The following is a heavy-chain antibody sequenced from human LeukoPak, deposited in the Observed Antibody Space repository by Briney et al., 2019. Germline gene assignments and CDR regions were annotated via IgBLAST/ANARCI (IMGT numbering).Heavy chain of an antibody. J-gene: IGHJ6*03. D-gene: IGHD2-15*01. V-gene: IGHV4-39*07. Sequence: PSETLSLTCTVSGGSISSSSYYWGWIRQPPGKGLEWIGSIYYSGSTYYNPSLKSRVTISVDTSKNQFSLKLSSVTAADTAVYYCASGWYGPENYYYYMDVWGKGTTVTVSS. CDR2: IYYSGST. CDR3: ASGWYGPENYYYYMDV. CDR1: GGSISSSSYY.